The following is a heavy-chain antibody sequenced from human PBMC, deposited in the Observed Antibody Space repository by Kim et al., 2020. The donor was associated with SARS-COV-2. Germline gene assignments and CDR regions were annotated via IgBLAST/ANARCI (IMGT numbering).Heavy chain of an antibody. D-gene: IGHD1-26*01. CDR1: GFSFSTYW. J-gene: IGHJ4*02. V-gene: IGHV3-7*01. Sequence: GGSLRLSCAASGFSFSTYWMSWVRQAPGKGLEWVANIKFDGSEQYYVDSVKGRFTASRDNTKKSLYLQMDSLRAEDTAVYYCASGGWIDYLCQGTLVTV. CDR3: ASGGWIDY. CDR2: IKFDGSEQ.